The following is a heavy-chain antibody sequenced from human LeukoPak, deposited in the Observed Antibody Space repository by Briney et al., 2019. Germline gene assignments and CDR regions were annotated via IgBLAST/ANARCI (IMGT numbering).Heavy chain of an antibody. CDR2: INHNGST. J-gene: IGHJ4*02. V-gene: IGHV4-34*01. D-gene: IGHD2-21*02. CDR1: GGSFSGYY. Sequence: SETLSLTCAVYGGSFSGYYWSWIRQPPGKGLEWIGEINHNGSTNYNPSLKSRVTISVDTPKNQFSLKLSSVTAADTAVYYCARGSGGNSGQETSFDYWGQGTLVTVSS. CDR3: ARGSGGNSGQETSFDY.